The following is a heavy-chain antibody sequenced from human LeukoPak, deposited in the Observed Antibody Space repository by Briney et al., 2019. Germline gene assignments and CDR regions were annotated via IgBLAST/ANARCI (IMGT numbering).Heavy chain of an antibody. CDR1: GGSISSYY. CDR3: ARDLGWNYYCYMDV. CDR2: IYYSGST. J-gene: IGHJ6*03. Sequence: PSETLSLTCTVSGGSISSYYWSWIRQPPGKGLEWIGYIYYSGSTNYNPSLKSRVTISVDTSKNQFSLKLSSVTAADTAVYYCARDLGWNYYCYMDVWGKGTTVTVSS. D-gene: IGHD6-19*01. V-gene: IGHV4-59*01.